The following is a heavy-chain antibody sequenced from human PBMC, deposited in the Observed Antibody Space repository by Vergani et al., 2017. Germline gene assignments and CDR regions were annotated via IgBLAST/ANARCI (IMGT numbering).Heavy chain of an antibody. CDR3: ARLGSGSYYFGATGDY. CDR2: IYPGDYDT. J-gene: IGHJ4*02. Sequence: EVQLVQSGAEVKKPGESLKISCKGSGYSFTSYWIGWVRQMPGKGLEWMGIIYPGDYDTRYSPSFQGQVTISADKSSSTAYLQWSSLKASDTAMYYCARLGSGSYYFGATGDYWGQGTLVTVSS. V-gene: IGHV5-51*01. D-gene: IGHD3-10*01. CDR1: GYSFTSYW.